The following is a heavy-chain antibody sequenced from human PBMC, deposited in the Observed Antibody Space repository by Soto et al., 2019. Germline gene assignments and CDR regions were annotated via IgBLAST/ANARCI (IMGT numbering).Heavy chain of an antibody. V-gene: IGHV1-3*01. CDR1: GNKISSYG. D-gene: IGHD2-21*02. CDR3: ARSKETYKEGVTGRELYYYYCGMDV. J-gene: IGHJ6*02. Sequence: ASGMLSCKDSGNKISSYGIHWVRQAPGQRIEWMGWINVGNGNTKYSQKFHDRVTIIRDTSADTAYMEVSSLRSEDTAVYYCARSKETYKEGVTGRELYYYYCGMDVWG. CDR2: INVGNGNT.